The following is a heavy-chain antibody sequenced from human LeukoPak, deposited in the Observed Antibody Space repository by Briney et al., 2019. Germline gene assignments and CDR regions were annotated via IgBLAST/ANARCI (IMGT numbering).Heavy chain of an antibody. CDR1: GDSISNFY. Sequence: PSETLSLTCTVSGDSISNFYWSWIRQPAGKGLEWIGRIYTSGSTNYNPSLKSRVTMSVDTSKNQFSLKLSSVTAADTAVYYCARHFAYRGGDPPGAFDIWGQGTMVTVSS. CDR2: IYTSGST. CDR3: ARHFAYRGGDPPGAFDI. V-gene: IGHV4-4*07. J-gene: IGHJ3*02. D-gene: IGHD2-21*02.